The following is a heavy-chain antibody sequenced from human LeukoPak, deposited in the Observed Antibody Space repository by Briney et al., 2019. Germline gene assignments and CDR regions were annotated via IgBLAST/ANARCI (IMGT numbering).Heavy chain of an antibody. J-gene: IGHJ4*02. D-gene: IGHD6-13*01. CDR1: GGSIRGYY. Sequence: SETLSLTCAVSGGSIRGYYWSWIRQPVGKRMELIGRIYPSGSTNYNPSLKSRVTMSVDTSKNQFSLKLSSVTAADTAVYYCARGARIAAAGTLFDYWGQGTLVTVSS. V-gene: IGHV4-4*07. CDR3: ARGARIAAAGTLFDY. CDR2: IYPSGST.